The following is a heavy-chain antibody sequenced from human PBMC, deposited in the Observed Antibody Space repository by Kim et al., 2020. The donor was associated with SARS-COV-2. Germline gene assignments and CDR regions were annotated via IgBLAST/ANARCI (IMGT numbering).Heavy chain of an antibody. V-gene: IGHV3-23*01. J-gene: IGHJ4*02. Sequence: DSVRGRVTMSRDNSKNTLDLQMSSLRAEDTAVYYCAKVGNVFVTTGGVDYWGQGTLVTVSS. CDR3: AKVGNVFVTTGGVDY. D-gene: IGHD4-4*01.